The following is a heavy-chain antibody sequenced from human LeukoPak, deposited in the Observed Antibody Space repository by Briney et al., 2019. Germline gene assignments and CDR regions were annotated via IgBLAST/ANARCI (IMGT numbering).Heavy chain of an antibody. D-gene: IGHD5-18*01. J-gene: IGHJ4*02. CDR3: GRTTLPLTPGGEDTAMNGLDY. CDR1: GYSFTSYW. Sequence: GESLKISCKGSGYSFTSYWIGWVRQLPGKGLEWMGIIYPGDSDTRYSPSFHGQVIISADKSISTAFLQWSSLEASNTAMYYCGRTTLPLTPGGEDTAMNGLDYWGQGTLVTVFS. V-gene: IGHV5-51*01. CDR2: IYPGDSDT.